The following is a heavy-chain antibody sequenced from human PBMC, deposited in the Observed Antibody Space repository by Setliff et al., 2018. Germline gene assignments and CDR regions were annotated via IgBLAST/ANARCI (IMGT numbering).Heavy chain of an antibody. Sequence: NPSETLSLTCIVSGGSVGSGSYYWSWIRQPAGKGLEWIGLIQSTGNTNYNPSLQSRVTISIDTSKNQFSLKMTSVTAADTAMYFCAGTPARGTTWLSPFDYWGQGTLVTVSS. CDR2: IQSTGNT. CDR1: GGSVGSGSYY. J-gene: IGHJ4*02. D-gene: IGHD5-12*01. V-gene: IGHV4-61*02. CDR3: AGTPARGTTWLSPFDY.